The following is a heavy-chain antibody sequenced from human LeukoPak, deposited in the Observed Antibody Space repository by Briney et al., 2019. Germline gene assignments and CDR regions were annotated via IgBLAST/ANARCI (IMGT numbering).Heavy chain of an antibody. CDR1: GGTFSSYA. D-gene: IGHD3-22*01. J-gene: IGHJ4*02. V-gene: IGHV1-69*13. CDR2: IIPIFGTA. Sequence: SVKVSCKASGGTFSSYAISWVRQAPGQGLEWRGGIIPIFGTANYAQKFQGRVTITADESTSTAYMELSSLRSEDTAVYYCERGAYDSSGSYFDYWGQGTLVTVSS. CDR3: ERGAYDSSGSYFDY.